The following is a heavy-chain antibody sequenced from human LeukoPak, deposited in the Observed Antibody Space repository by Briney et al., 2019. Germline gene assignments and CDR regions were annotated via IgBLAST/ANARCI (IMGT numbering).Heavy chain of an antibody. Sequence: PGGSLRLSCAASGFTFSSYAMSWVRQAPGKGLEWVSSIKGGGGDPFYADSVKGRFTISRDNSKNTLFLQLNSLRAEDSAVYYCAKGGHDFNPFYWWGQGTLVTVSS. J-gene: IGHJ4*02. CDR3: AKGGHDFNPFYW. CDR2: IKGGGGDP. V-gene: IGHV3-23*01. D-gene: IGHD2-21*02. CDR1: GFTFSSYA.